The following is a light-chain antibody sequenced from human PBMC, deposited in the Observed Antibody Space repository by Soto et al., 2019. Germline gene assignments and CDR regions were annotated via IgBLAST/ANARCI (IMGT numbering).Light chain of an antibody. CDR2: GAS. V-gene: IGKV3-15*01. J-gene: IGKJ1*01. CDR1: QSVSSK. Sequence: VMTRSPATLSVSPGERATLSCRASQSVSSKLAWYQQKPGQAPRLLIYGASTRATGIPARFSGSGSGTEFTLTISSLQSEDFAVYYCQQYNNSPWTFGQGTKVEIK. CDR3: QQYNNSPWT.